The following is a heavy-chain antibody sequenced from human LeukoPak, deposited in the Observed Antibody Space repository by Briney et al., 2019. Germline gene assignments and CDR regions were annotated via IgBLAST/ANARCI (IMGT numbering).Heavy chain of an antibody. CDR1: GFTFSFYS. CDR2: ISSSISNT. Sequence: QPGGSLRLSCAASGFTFSFYSMNWVRQAPGKGLEGVSYISSSISNTHYADSVKGRFTLSRDNAKNSLYLQMNSLRDEDTAVYFCARESGWTVDYWGQGTLVTVSS. D-gene: IGHD6-19*01. CDR3: ARESGWTVDY. V-gene: IGHV3-48*02. J-gene: IGHJ4*02.